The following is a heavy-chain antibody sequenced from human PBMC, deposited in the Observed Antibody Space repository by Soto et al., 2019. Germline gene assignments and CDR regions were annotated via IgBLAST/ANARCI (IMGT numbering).Heavy chain of an antibody. CDR1: GYSFAGYW. D-gene: IGHD3-22*01. J-gene: IGHJ4*02. Sequence: GECLKISCKGSGYSFAGYWITWVRQKPGKGLEWMGRIDPSDSQTYYSPSFRGHVTISVTKSITTVFLQWSSLRASDTAMYYCARQIYDSDTGPSFQYYFDSWGQGTPVTVSS. CDR3: ARQIYDSDTGPSFQYYFDS. CDR2: IDPSDSQT. V-gene: IGHV5-10-1*01.